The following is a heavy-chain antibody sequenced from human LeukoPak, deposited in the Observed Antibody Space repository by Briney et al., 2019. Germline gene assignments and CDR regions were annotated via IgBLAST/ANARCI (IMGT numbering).Heavy chain of an antibody. CDR1: GYTFTGYY. J-gene: IGHJ3*02. D-gene: IGHD3-22*01. V-gene: IGHV1-18*04. CDR3: ARGYYDSSGYFYDAFDI. Sequence: GASVKVSCKASGYTFTGYYMHWVRQAPGQGLEWMGWISAYNGNTNYAQKLQGRVTMTRDTSTSTVYVELSSLRSEDTAVYYCARGYYDSSGYFYDAFDIWGQGTMVTVSS. CDR2: ISAYNGNT.